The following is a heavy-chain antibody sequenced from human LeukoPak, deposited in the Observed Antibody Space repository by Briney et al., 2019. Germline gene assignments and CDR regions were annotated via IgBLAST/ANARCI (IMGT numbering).Heavy chain of an antibody. CDR3: ARGVHGDYRWYFDL. CDR2: IYYGGGT. CDR1: GGSISTSSYY. J-gene: IGHJ2*01. D-gene: IGHD4-17*01. Sequence: SETLSLTCTVSGGSISTSSYYWSWIRQPPGRGLEWIGYIYYGGGTNYNPSLKSRVTISVDTSKNKFSLKLSAVTAADTAVYYCARGVHGDYRWYFDLWGRGTLVTVSS. V-gene: IGHV4-61*01.